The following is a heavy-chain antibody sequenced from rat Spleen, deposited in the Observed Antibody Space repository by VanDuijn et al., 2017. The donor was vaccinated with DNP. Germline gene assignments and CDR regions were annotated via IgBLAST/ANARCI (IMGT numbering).Heavy chain of an antibody. CDR1: GFIFSDYY. V-gene: IGHV5-22*01. CDR3: ARNNYYAMDA. J-gene: IGHJ4*01. CDR2: ISFDGSST. Sequence: EVQLVESGGGLVQPGRSLKLSCAASGFIFSDYYMAWVRQGPTKGLEWVAYISFDGSSTYYGDSVKGRFTISRDNAKSSLYLQMSKLGSEDTAIYYCARNNYYAMDAWGQGTSVTVSS. D-gene: IGHD1-10*01.